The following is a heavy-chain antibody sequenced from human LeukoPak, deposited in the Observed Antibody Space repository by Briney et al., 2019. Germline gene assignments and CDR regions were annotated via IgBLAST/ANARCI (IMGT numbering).Heavy chain of an antibody. Sequence: PGMSLRLSCVASGLPIADFAMHWVRQAPGKGLEWVSLISGDGVSTFYADSVKGRFSISRDNSKNSLSLETNSLRTEDTAMYYCARESGKFDYWGQGTLVAVSS. CDR1: GLPIADFA. J-gene: IGHJ4*02. CDR3: ARESGKFDY. CDR2: ISGDGVST. V-gene: IGHV3-43*02.